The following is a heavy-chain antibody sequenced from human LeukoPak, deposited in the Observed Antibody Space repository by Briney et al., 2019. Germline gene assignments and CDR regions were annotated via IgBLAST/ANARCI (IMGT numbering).Heavy chain of an antibody. CDR3: ARDLVWLAQLEPRLGSLHDAFDI. D-gene: IGHD1-1*01. J-gene: IGHJ3*02. Sequence: SETLSLTCTVSGGSISSSSYYWGWIRQPAGKGLEWIGRIYTSGSTNYNPSLKSRVTMSVDTSKNQFSLKLSSVTAADTAVYYCARDLVWLAQLEPRLGSLHDAFDIWGQGTMVTVSS. V-gene: IGHV4-61*02. CDR1: GGSISSSSYY. CDR2: IYTSGST.